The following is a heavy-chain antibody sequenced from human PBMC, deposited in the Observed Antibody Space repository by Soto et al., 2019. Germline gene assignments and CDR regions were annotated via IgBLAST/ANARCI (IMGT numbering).Heavy chain of an antibody. D-gene: IGHD5-12*01. V-gene: IGHV4-59*01. CDR3: AREGNLGRWLQPLDY. CDR2: IHYNGNT. J-gene: IGHJ4*02. Sequence: QVQLQVSGPGLVKPSETLSLTCTVSGDSISSYSWSWIWQPPGKGLEWIGNIHYNGNTKYNPSLKSRVTMSVDTSKNQFSLKLISVTAADTAVYYCAREGNLGRWLQPLDYWGQGTLVTVSS. CDR1: GDSISSYS.